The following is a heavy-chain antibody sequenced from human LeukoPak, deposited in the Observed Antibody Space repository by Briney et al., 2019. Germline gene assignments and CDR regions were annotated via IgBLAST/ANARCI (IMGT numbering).Heavy chain of an antibody. CDR3: ARVRPGYRSSGSPRYFDY. V-gene: IGHV5-51*01. CDR1: GYSFTSYW. Sequence: PGESLKISCKGSGYSFTSYWIGWVRQMPGKGLEWMGIIYPGDSDIRYSTSFQGQVTISADKSISTAYLQWSSLKASDTAMYYCARVRPGYRSSGSPRYFDYWGQGTLVTVSS. D-gene: IGHD6-13*01. CDR2: IYPGDSDI. J-gene: IGHJ4*02.